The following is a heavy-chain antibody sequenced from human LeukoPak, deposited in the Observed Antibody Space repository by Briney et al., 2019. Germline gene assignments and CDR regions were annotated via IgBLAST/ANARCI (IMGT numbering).Heavy chain of an antibody. J-gene: IGHJ6*02. CDR1: GGTFSSYA. Sequence: SVKVSCKASGGTFSSYAINWVRQAPGQGLEWMGGIIPIFGTANYAQKFQGRVTITADESTRTGYMELSSLRSDDTAVYYCARVRGAGPNRYFYGMDAWGQGTTVTVSS. V-gene: IGHV1-69*01. D-gene: IGHD3-10*01. CDR3: ARVRGAGPNRYFYGMDA. CDR2: IIPIFGTA.